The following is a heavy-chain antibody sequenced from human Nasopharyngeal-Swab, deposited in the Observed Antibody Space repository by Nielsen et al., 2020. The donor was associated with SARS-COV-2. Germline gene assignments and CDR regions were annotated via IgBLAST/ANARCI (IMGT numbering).Heavy chain of an antibody. CDR2: IYYTVSP. V-gene: IGHV4-31*02. Sequence: RHAPAKGLEWIGYIYYTVSPYCNPSLKSRVTISVDTSKTQFSLKLTSVTAADTAVYYCARYPSSSWSSYGMDVWGQGTTVTVSS. D-gene: IGHD6-13*01. CDR3: ARYPSSSWSSYGMDV. J-gene: IGHJ6*02.